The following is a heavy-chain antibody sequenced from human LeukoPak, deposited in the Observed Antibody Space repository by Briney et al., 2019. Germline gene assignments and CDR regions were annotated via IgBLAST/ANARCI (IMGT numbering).Heavy chain of an antibody. Sequence: PGGPLRLSCADSGFTFSSYAMSWVRQAPGKGLEWVSLISTSGRTHYADSVQGRFTISRDNSKNTLSLHMNSLRAEDTAVYYCARDLDSSGYYHVVDSWGQGALVTVSS. CDR1: GFTFSSYA. CDR3: ARDLDSSGYYHVVDS. V-gene: IGHV3-23*01. CDR2: ISTSGRT. J-gene: IGHJ4*02. D-gene: IGHD3-22*01.